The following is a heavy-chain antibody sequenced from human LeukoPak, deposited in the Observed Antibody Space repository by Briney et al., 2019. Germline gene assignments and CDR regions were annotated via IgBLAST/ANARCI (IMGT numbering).Heavy chain of an antibody. CDR2: ISAYNGNT. D-gene: IGHD5-18*01. J-gene: IGHJ4*02. V-gene: IGHV1-18*01. CDR3: ARGRIGRGSYGGIIDY. CDR1: GYTFTSYG. Sequence: ASVKVSCKASGYTFTSYGISWVRQAPGQGLEWMGWISAYNGNTNYAQKLQGRVTMTTDTSTSTAYMELRSLRSDDTAVYYCARGRIGRGSYGGIIDYWGQGTLVTVSS.